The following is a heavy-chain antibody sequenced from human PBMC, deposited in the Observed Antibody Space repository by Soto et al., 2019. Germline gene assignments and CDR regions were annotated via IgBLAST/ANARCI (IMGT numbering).Heavy chain of an antibody. CDR1: GGSISSYY. Sequence: QVQLQESGPGLVKPSETLSLTCTVSGGSISSYYWSWIRQPPGKGLEWIGYIYYSGSTNYNPSLKSRVTISVDPSKNQFALKLSSVTAADTAVYYCARLVEGGFDYWGQGTLVTVSS. CDR2: IYYSGST. D-gene: IGHD6-13*01. J-gene: IGHJ4*02. CDR3: ARLVEGGFDY. V-gene: IGHV4-59*01.